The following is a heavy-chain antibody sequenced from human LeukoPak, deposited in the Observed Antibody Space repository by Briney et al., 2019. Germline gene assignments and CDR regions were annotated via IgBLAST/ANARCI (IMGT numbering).Heavy chain of an antibody. CDR2: IKQDGSEK. Sequence: GGSLRLSCAASGFTFSSYWMSWVRQAPGKGLEWVANIKQDGSEKYYVDSVKGRFTISRDNSKNTLYLQVNSLRAEDTAVYYCAKGGKWDVTPFDYWGQGTLVTVSS. D-gene: IGHD1-26*01. J-gene: IGHJ4*02. CDR1: GFTFSSYW. CDR3: AKGGKWDVTPFDY. V-gene: IGHV3-7*03.